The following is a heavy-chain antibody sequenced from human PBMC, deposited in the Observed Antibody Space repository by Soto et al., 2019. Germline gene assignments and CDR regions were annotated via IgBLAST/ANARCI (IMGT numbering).Heavy chain of an antibody. J-gene: IGHJ6*02. CDR3: ARDRIEYSSSSGYYYYGMDV. V-gene: IGHV4-59*01. CDR1: GGSINSYF. Sequence: PSETLSLTCNVSGGSINSYFWSWIRQPPGKGLEWIGNIHYSGSTNYNPSLESRVTMSVDTSKSQFSLKLTSVTAADTAVYYCARDRIEYSSSSGYYYYGMDVWGLGTTVTVSS. CDR2: IHYSGST. D-gene: IGHD6-6*01.